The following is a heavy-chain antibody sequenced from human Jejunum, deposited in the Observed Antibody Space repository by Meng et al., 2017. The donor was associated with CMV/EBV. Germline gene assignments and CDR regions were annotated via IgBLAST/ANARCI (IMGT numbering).Heavy chain of an antibody. D-gene: IGHD2-15*01. J-gene: IGHJ4*02. CDR2: IYYTGGS. CDR1: SGNYY. CDR3: ARSTSGPGDY. V-gene: IGHV4-61*01. Sequence: SGNYYWNWIRQPPGEGLEWIGWIYYTGGSSYNPSLKSRATITLDTSKNQFSLKVTSVTAADTAVYYCARSTSGPGDYWGQGTLVTVS.